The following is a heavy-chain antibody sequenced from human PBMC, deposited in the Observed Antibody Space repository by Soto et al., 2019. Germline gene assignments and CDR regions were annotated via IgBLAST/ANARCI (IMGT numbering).Heavy chain of an antibody. Sequence: PGESLKISWYGSGYSFTSYWISWVRQMPGKGLEWMVMIYPSESYTNYSPSFQGQVTISADESISTAYLQWSSLKASDTAMQHCTRLRNTDIAMVRGAPLDNYSAMDAWGHGTRVPVSS. V-gene: IGHV5-10-1*04. D-gene: IGHD3-10*01. CDR3: TRLRNTDIAMVRGAPLDNYSAMDA. J-gene: IGHJ6*02. CDR1: GYSFTSYW. CDR2: IYPSESYT.